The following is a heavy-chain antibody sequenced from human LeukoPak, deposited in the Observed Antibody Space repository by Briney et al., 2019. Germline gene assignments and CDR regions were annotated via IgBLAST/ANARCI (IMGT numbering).Heavy chain of an antibody. CDR1: GGSISSYY. V-gene: IGHV4-4*07. CDR2: IYTSGTI. D-gene: IGHD3-10*01. CDR3: ARDSGTTGEVKFDP. J-gene: IGHJ5*02. Sequence: SETLSLTCTVSGGSISSYYWSWIRQPAGTALEWIGRIYTSGTITYNPSLKSRVTMSVDTSKNQFPLKLSSVTAADTAVYYCARDSGTTGEVKFDPWGQGTLDTVSS.